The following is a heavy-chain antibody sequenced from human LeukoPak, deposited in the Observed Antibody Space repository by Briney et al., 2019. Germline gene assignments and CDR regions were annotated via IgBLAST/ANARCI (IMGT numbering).Heavy chain of an antibody. Sequence: SETLSLTCTVSGGSISSYYWSWIRQPAGKGLEWIGRIYTSGSTNYNPSLKSRVTISVDTSKNQFSLKLSSVTAADTAVYYCARETYDYVWGSYRDAFDIWGQGTMVTVSS. D-gene: IGHD3-16*02. J-gene: IGHJ3*02. V-gene: IGHV4-4*07. CDR1: GGSISSYY. CDR2: IYTSGST. CDR3: ARETYDYVWGSYRDAFDI.